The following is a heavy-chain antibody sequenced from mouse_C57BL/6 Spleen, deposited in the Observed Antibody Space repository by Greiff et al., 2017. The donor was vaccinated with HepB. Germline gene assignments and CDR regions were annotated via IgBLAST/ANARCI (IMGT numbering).Heavy chain of an antibody. CDR2: IDPSDSDT. CDR3: ARAVAMDD. CDR1: GYTFTSYW. V-gene: IGHV1-52*01. Sequence: QVQLQQPGAELVRPGSSVKLSCKASGYTFTSYWMHWVKQRPIQGLEWIGNIDPSDSDTHYNQKFKDKATLSVDKSSSTAYMQLSSLTSEDSAVYYSARAVAMDDWGQGTTLTVAS. D-gene: IGHD1-1*01. J-gene: IGHJ2*01.